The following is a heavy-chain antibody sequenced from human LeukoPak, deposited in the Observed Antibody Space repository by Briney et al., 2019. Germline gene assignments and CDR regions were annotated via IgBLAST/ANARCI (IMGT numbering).Heavy chain of an antibody. Sequence: SETLSLTCTVSGGSISSYYWSWIRQPPGKGLEWIGYIYYSGSTNYNPSLKSRVTISVDTSKNQFSLKPSSVTAADTAVYYCARAKWWFGELLYYFDYWGQGTLVTVSS. CDR3: ARAKWWFGELLYYFDY. CDR2: IYYSGST. J-gene: IGHJ4*02. V-gene: IGHV4-59*01. D-gene: IGHD3-10*01. CDR1: GGSISSYY.